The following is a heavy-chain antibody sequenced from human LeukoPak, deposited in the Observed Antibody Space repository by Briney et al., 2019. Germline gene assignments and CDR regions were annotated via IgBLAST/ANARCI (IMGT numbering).Heavy chain of an antibody. J-gene: IGHJ3*02. CDR3: ARDTGGRGRLDGFDI. Sequence: SETLSLTCNVSGGSMNSHNWWIWVRQPPGWGLEWIGEIYRNGDTNYNPSLKSRVTISQDKSKNQFSLRLNSMTAADTAVYYRARDTGGRGRLDGFDIWGQGTMVTVSS. V-gene: IGHV4-4*02. CDR2: IYRNGDT. CDR1: GGSMNSHNW. D-gene: IGHD3-10*01.